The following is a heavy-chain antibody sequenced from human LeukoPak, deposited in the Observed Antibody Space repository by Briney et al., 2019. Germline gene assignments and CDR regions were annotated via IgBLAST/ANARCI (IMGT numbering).Heavy chain of an antibody. CDR3: ARDRGSYSEFDY. Sequence: PSETLSLTCTVSGGSISSYYWSWIRRPPGKRLEWIGYIYYSGSTNYNPSLKSRVTISVDTSKNQFSLKLSSVTAADTAVYYCARDRGSYSEFDYWGQGTLVTVSS. D-gene: IGHD1-26*01. CDR2: IYYSGST. V-gene: IGHV4-59*01. J-gene: IGHJ4*02. CDR1: GGSISSYY.